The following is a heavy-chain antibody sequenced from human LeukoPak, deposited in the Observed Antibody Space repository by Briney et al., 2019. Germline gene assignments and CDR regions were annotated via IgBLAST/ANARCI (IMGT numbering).Heavy chain of an antibody. J-gene: IGHJ6*02. Sequence: PSETLSLTCAVYGGSFSGYYWSWIRQPPGKGLEWIGEINHSGSTNYNPSLKSRVTISVDTSKNQFSLKLSSVTAADTAVYYCARYCSSTSCPRGRGLNYYYGLDVWGQGTTVTVSS. CDR1: GGSFSGYY. CDR2: INHSGST. V-gene: IGHV4-34*01. CDR3: ARYCSSTSCPRGRGLNYYYGLDV. D-gene: IGHD2-2*01.